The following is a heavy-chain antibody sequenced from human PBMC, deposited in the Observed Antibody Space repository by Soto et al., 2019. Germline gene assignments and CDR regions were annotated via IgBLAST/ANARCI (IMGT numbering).Heavy chain of an antibody. D-gene: IGHD3-22*01. CDR2: IYYSGST. V-gene: IGHV4-59*01. CDR3: ARGLPYYYDSSGYYYPFDY. Sequence: SETLSLTCTVSGGSISSYYWSWIRQPPGKGLEWIGYIYYSGSTNYNPSLKSRVTISVDTSKNQFSLKLSSVTAADTAVYYCARGLPYYYDSSGYYYPFDYWGQGALVTVSS. J-gene: IGHJ4*02. CDR1: GGSISSYY.